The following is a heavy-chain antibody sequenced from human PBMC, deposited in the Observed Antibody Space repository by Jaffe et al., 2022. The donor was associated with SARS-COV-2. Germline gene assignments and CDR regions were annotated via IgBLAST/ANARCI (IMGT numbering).Heavy chain of an antibody. D-gene: IGHD2-2*02. J-gene: IGHJ6*02. CDR2: IYSGGST. V-gene: IGHV3-53*01. CDR3: AREGPNTLHYGMDV. Sequence: EVQLVESGGGLIQPGGSLRLSCAASGFTVTSNYMSWVRQAPGKGLEWVSGIYSGGSTYYADSVKGRFTISRDNSKNTLYLQMNSLRAEDTAVYYCAREGPNTLHYGMDVWGQGTTVTVSS. CDR1: GFTVTSNY.